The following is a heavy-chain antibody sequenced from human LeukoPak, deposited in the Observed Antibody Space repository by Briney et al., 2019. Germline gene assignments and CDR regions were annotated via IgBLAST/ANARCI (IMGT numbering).Heavy chain of an antibody. V-gene: IGHV4-34*01. CDR2: INHSGST. CDR3: ARATYSSSSFDY. D-gene: IGHD6-13*01. Sequence: PSETLSLTCAVYGGSFSGYYWSWIRQPPGKGLEWIGEINHSGSTNYNPSLKSRVTISVDTSKNQFSLKLSSVTAVDTAVYYCARATYSSSSFDYWGQGTLVTVSS. CDR1: GGSFSGYY. J-gene: IGHJ4*02.